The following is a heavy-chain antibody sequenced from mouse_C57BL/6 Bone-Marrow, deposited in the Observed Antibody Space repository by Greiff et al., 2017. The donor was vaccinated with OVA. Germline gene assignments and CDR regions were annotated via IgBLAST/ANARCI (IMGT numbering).Heavy chain of an antibody. CDR2: ISYDGSN. D-gene: IGHD1-1*01. V-gene: IGHV3-6*01. J-gene: IGHJ2*01. CDR3: AKRIITTVGFYSIDY. CDR1: GYSITSGYY. Sequence: EVQLQESGPGLVKPSQSLSLTCSVTGYSITSGYYWNWIRQFPGNKLEWMGYISYDGSNNYNPSLKNRISITRDTSKNQFFLKLNSVTTEDTATYYCAKRIITTVGFYSIDYWGQGTTLTVSS.